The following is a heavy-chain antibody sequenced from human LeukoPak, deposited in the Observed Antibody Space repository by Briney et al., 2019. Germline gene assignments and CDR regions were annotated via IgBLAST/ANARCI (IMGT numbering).Heavy chain of an antibody. CDR2: INPNSGGT. V-gene: IGHV1-2*02. J-gene: IGHJ6*03. D-gene: IGHD3-3*01. Sequence: ASVKVSCKASGYTFTGYYMHWVRQAPGQGLEWMGWINPNSGGTNYAQKFQGRVTMTRDTSISTAYMELSRLRSDDTAVYYCARDRITIFGVAPTYYMDVWGKGTTVTVSS. CDR3: ARDRITIFGVAPTYYMDV. CDR1: GYTFTGYY.